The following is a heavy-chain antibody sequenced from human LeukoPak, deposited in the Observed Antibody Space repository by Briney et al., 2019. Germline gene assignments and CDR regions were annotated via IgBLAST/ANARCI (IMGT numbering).Heavy chain of an antibody. D-gene: IGHD6-13*01. CDR1: GGSISSSSYY. CDR2: IYFSGST. J-gene: IGHJ4*02. CDR3: ARGSRGGSSWYYFDY. Sequence: SETLSLTCTVSGGSISSSSYYWGWIRQPPGKGLEWIGSIYFSGSTFYNPSLKSRVTISVDTSKNQFSLKLSSVTAADTAVYYCARGSRGGSSWYYFDYWGQGTLVTVSS. V-gene: IGHV4-39*07.